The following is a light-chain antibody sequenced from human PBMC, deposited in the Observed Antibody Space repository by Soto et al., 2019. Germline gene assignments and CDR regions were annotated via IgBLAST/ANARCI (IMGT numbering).Light chain of an antibody. J-gene: IGKJ2*01. V-gene: IGKV3-15*01. CDR3: QHYSNWLYT. CDR1: QSISNK. Sequence: EIVMTQSPATLSVSPGERATLSCRASQSISNKLVWYQQKPGQTPRLLIYAASTRAAGIPARFSGSGSGTEFTLTISSLQSEDFAVYCCQHYSNWLYTFGQGTKLEIK. CDR2: AAS.